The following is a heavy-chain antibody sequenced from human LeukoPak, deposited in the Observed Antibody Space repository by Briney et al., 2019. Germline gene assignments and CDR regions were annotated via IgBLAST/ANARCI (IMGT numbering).Heavy chain of an antibody. CDR1: GVTFSSYW. CDR2: IKQDGSEK. CDR3: ARDKKRSWSSFHGRTDLNFDY. Sequence: GGSLRLSCAASGVTFSSYWMSWVRQAPGKGLEWVANIKQDGSEKYYVDSVKGRFTISRDNAKNSLYLQMNSLRAEDTAVYYCARDKKRSWSSFHGRTDLNFDYWGQGTLVTVSS. J-gene: IGHJ4*02. V-gene: IGHV3-7*01. D-gene: IGHD3-3*01.